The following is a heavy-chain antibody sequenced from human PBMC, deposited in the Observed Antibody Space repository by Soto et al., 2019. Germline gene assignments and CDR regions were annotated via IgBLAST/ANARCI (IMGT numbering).Heavy chain of an antibody. CDR1: GYTFTSYY. D-gene: IGHD6-13*01. CDR2: INPSGGST. V-gene: IGHV1-46*01. CDR3: ARVIVAAGPLYYGMDV. Sequence: QVQLVQSGAEVKKPGASVKVSCKASGYTFTSYYMHWVRQAPGQGLEWMGIINPSGGSTSYAQKFQGRVTMTRDTSTSTVYMELSSLRSEDTAVYYCARVIVAAGPLYYGMDVWGQGTTVTVSS. J-gene: IGHJ6*02.